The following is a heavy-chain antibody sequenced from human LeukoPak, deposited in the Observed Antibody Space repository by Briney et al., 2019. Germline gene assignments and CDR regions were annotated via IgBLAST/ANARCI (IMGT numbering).Heavy chain of an antibody. CDR2: ISGDGGST. J-gene: IGHJ5*02. Sequence: GGSLRLSCAASGFTFDEYAMHWVRQPPGKGLEWDSLISGDGGSTYSADSVKGRFTISRDKSKNSLYLQMDSLRTEDTAFYYCAKDLGPTGAAWFDPWGQGTLVTVSS. CDR3: AKDLGPTGAAWFDP. V-gene: IGHV3-43*02. CDR1: GFTFDEYA. D-gene: IGHD1-14*01.